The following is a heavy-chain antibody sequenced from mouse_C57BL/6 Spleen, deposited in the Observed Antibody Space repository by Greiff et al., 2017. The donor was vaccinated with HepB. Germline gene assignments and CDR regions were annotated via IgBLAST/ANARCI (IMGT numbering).Heavy chain of an antibody. D-gene: IGHD1-1*02. V-gene: IGHV1-26*01. J-gene: IGHJ2*01. CDR2: INPNNGGT. CDR3: AILFSYYFDY. CDR1: GYTFTDYY. Sequence: VQLQQSGPELVKPGASVKISCKASGYTFTDYYMNWVKQSHGKSLEWIGDINPNNGGTSYNQKFKGKATLTVDKSSSTAYMELRSLTSEDSAVYYCAILFSYYFDYWGQGTTLTVSS.